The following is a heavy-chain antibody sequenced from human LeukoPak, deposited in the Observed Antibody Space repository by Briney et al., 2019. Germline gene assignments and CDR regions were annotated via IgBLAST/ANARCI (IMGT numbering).Heavy chain of an antibody. Sequence: SETLSLTCTVSGGSISSGTYYWGWIRQPPGKGLEWIGSIYHSGSTYYNPSLKSRVTISVDTSKNQFSLRLSSLTAADTALCYCARDRKYYYHMDVWGKGTTVTVSS. CDR2: IYHSGST. V-gene: IGHV4-39*07. D-gene: IGHD1-14*01. J-gene: IGHJ6*03. CDR3: ARDRKYYYHMDV. CDR1: GGSISSGTYY.